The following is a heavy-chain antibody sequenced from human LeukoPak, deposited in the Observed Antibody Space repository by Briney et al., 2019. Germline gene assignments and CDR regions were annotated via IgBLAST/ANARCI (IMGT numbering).Heavy chain of an antibody. CDR3: ARGPGDSSGYYYDNFDY. CDR2: INAGNGNT. J-gene: IGHJ4*02. CDR1: GYTFTSYA. Sequence: ASVKVSCKASGYTFTSYAMHWVRQAPRQRLEWMGWINAGNGNTKYSQKFQGRVTITRDTSASTAYMELSSLRSEDTAVYYCARGPGDSSGYYYDNFDYWGQGTLVTVSS. D-gene: IGHD3-22*01. V-gene: IGHV1-3*01.